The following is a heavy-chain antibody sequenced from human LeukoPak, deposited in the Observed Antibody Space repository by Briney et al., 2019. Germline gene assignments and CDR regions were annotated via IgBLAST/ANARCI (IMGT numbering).Heavy chain of an antibody. CDR2: ISGSGGST. J-gene: IGHJ6*02. CDR3: AKDYGSGSYGGRFYYYYGMDV. CDR1: GFTFSSYA. D-gene: IGHD3-10*01. Sequence: PGGSLRLSCAASGFTFSSYAMSWVRQAPGKGLEWVSAISGSGGSTYYADSVKGRFTISRDNAKNSLYLQMNSLRAEDTALYYCAKDYGSGSYGGRFYYYYGMDVWGQGTTVTVSS. V-gene: IGHV3-23*01.